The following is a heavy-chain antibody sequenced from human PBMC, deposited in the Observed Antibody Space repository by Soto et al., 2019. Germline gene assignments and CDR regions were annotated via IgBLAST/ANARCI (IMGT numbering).Heavy chain of an antibody. CDR3: ARAEQKHGGYLYADDAFDI. J-gene: IGHJ3*02. V-gene: IGHV4-59*01. CDR1: GGSISSYY. D-gene: IGHD3-22*01. Sequence: SETLSLTCTVSGGSISSYYWSWIRQPPGKGLEWIGYIYYSGSTNYNPSLKSRVTISVDTSKNQFSLKLSSVTAADTAVYYCARAEQKHGGYLYADDAFDIWGQGTMVTVSS. CDR2: IYYSGST.